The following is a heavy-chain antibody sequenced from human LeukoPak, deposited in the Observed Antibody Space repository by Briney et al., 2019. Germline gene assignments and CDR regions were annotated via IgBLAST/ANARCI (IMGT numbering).Heavy chain of an antibody. CDR1: RFTFSSYW. V-gene: IGHV3-7*03. CDR2: IKQDGSEK. Sequence: GGSLRLSCAASRFTFSSYWMSWVRQAPGKGLEWVANIKQDGSEKYYVDSVKGRFTISRDNAKNSLYLQLNSLRAGDTAVYYCARARGGYDFDYWGQGTLVTVSS. CDR3: ARARGGYDFDY. J-gene: IGHJ4*02. D-gene: IGHD5-12*01.